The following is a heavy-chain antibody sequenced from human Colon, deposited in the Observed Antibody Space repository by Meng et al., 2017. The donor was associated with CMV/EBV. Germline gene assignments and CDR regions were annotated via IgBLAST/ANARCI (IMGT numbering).Heavy chain of an antibody. CDR2: ISASGYYT. Sequence: SCAASEFSITDYAVNWVRQAPGKGLECVSVISASGYYTFYAESVKGRFTIGRDISKNTVYLQTNSLRAEDTAVYFCAKAPTRRYYFDSWGQGSLVTVSS. CDR1: EFSITDYA. J-gene: IGHJ4*02. D-gene: IGHD5-24*01. V-gene: IGHV3-23*01. CDR3: AKAPTRRYYFDS.